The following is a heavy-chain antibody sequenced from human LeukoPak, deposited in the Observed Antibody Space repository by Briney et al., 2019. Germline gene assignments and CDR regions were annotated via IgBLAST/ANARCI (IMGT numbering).Heavy chain of an antibody. CDR2: ISSSSGNT. D-gene: IGHD4-11*01. Sequence: GGSLRLSCVASGFTFSSYALSWVRQAPGKGLEWVSAISSSSGNTYYADSVKDRFTISRDNSKNTLCLQLNSLRAEDTAVYYCAKGSYGNYDYWGQGTLVTVSS. V-gene: IGHV3-23*01. J-gene: IGHJ4*02. CDR1: GFTFSSYA. CDR3: AKGSYGNYDY.